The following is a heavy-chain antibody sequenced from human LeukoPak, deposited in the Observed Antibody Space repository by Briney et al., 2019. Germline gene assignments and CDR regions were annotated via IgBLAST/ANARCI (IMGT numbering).Heavy chain of an antibody. J-gene: IGHJ4*02. D-gene: IGHD3-3*01. V-gene: IGHV4-4*02. CDR2: VHLDGRT. Sequence: SQTLSLTCGVSGGSVTSTNWWTWVRQPPGKGLEWIGEVHLDGRTNYNPSLKSRLTMSVDLSENHVSLKLTSVTAADTAVYYCAREGGFYRPLDYSGQGTLVTVSS. CDR1: GGSVTSTNW. CDR3: AREGGFYRPLDY.